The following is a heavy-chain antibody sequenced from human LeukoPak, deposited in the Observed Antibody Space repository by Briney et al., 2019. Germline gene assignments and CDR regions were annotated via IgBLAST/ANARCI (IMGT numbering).Heavy chain of an antibody. Sequence: GASVKVSCKVSGYTLTELSMHWVRQAPGKGLEWMGGFDPEDGETIYAQKFQGRVTMTEDTSTDTAYMELSSLRSEDTAVYYCAGMPVTILGRSYYYYMDVWGKGTTVTVSS. CDR2: FDPEDGET. V-gene: IGHV1-24*01. D-gene: IGHD3-3*01. J-gene: IGHJ6*03. CDR1: GYTLTELS. CDR3: AGMPVTILGRSYYYYMDV.